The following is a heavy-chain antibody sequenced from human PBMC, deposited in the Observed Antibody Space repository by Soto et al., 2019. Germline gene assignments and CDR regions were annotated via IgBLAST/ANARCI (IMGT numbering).Heavy chain of an antibody. CDR2: INHSGST. CDR1: GGSFSGYY. V-gene: IGHV4-34*01. Sequence: SQTLSLTCARYGGSFSGYYWSWIRQPPGKGLEWIGEINHSGSTNYNPSLKSRVTISVDTSKNQFSLKLSSVTAADTAVYYCARGSGDIVATIFDYWGQGTLVTVSS. CDR3: ARGSGDIVATIFDY. D-gene: IGHD5-12*01. J-gene: IGHJ4*02.